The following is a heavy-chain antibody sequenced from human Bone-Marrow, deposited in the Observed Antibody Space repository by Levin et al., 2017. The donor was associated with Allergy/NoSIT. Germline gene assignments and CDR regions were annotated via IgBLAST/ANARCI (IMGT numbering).Heavy chain of an antibody. D-gene: IGHD2-21*02. Sequence: LSLPCAASGFTVSNTYMSWVRQAPGKGLEWVSLIYSAGVTHYADSVRGRFTISRDSSKNTLYLQMNSLRAEDTAMYYCARNVPVTANGYWGQGTLVTVSS. CDR3: ARNVPVTANGY. CDR2: IYSAGVT. CDR1: GFTVSNTY. J-gene: IGHJ4*02. V-gene: IGHV3-66*01.